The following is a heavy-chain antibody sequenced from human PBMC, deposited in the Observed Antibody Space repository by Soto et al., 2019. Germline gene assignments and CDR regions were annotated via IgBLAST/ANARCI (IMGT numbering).Heavy chain of an antibody. D-gene: IGHD5-18*01. J-gene: IGHJ4*02. Sequence: QVQLQESGPGLVKPSETLSLTCTVSGGSISSYYWSWIRQPPGKGLEWIGYIYYSGSTNYNPSLKSRVTISVDTSKNQFSLKLSSVTAADTAVYYCASGRGYSYGSLDYWGQGTLVTVSS. CDR1: GGSISSYY. V-gene: IGHV4-59*01. CDR2: IYYSGST. CDR3: ASGRGYSYGSLDY.